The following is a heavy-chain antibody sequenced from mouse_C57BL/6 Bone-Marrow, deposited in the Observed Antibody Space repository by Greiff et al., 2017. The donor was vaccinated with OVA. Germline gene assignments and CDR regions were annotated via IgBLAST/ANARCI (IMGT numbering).Heavy chain of an antibody. D-gene: IGHD2-3*01. CDR3: TKRWINAMDY. CDR2: IEPEYGDT. V-gene: IGHV14-4*01. J-gene: IGHJ4*01. Sequence: VQLKQSGAELVRPGASVKLSCTASGFNIKDDYMHWVKQRPEQGLEWIGWIEPEYGDTEYASKFQGKATITADPSSNTAYMQLSSLASEDSALFYSTKRWINAMDYWGQGTSVTVSS. CDR1: GFNIKDDY.